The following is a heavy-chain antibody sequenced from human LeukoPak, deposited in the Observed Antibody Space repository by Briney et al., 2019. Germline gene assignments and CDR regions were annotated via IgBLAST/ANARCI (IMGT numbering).Heavy chain of an antibody. CDR1: GFTFSSYS. J-gene: IGHJ4*02. CDR3: ASDSRNYFDY. Sequence: PGGSLRLSCAASGFTFSSYSMNWARQAPGKGLEWVSSISSSSSYIYYADSVKGRFTISRDNAKNSLYLQMNSLRAEDTAVYYCASDSRNYFDYWGQGTLVTVSS. CDR2: ISSSSSYI. D-gene: IGHD6-13*01. V-gene: IGHV3-21*01.